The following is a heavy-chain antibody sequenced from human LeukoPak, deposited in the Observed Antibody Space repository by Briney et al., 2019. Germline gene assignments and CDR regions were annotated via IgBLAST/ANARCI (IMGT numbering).Heavy chain of an antibody. CDR3: AKGGKWDVTPFDY. Sequence: GGSLRLSCAASGFTFTSYSMNWVRQAPGKGLEWVSTISGGGGSTYYADSVKGRFTIFRDNSKNTLYLQVNSLRAEDTAVYYCAKGGKWDVTPFDYWGQGTLVTVSS. CDR1: GFTFTSYS. J-gene: IGHJ4*02. CDR2: ISGGGGST. D-gene: IGHD1-26*01. V-gene: IGHV3-23*01.